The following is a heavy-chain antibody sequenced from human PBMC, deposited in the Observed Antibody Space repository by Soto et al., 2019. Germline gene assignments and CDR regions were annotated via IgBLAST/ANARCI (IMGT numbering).Heavy chain of an antibody. CDR3: ASDAGGSGSYYTETVRQWLVGEYNWFDP. J-gene: IGHJ5*02. Sequence: GGSLRLSCAASGFTFSSYGMHWVRQAPGKGLEWVAVIWYDGSNKYYADSVKGRFTISRDNSKNTLYLQMNSLRAEDTVLYYCASDAGGSGSYYTETVRQWLVGEYNWFDPWGQGTLVTVSS. V-gene: IGHV3-33*01. D-gene: IGHD3-10*01. CDR1: GFTFSSYG. CDR2: IWYDGSNK.